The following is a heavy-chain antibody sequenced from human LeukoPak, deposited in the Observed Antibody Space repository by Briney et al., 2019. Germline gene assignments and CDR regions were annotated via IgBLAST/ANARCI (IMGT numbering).Heavy chain of an antibody. J-gene: IGHJ4*02. D-gene: IGHD3-22*01. V-gene: IGHV1-8*01. CDR1: GYTFTSYD. CDR2: MNPNSGNT. Sequence: ASVKVSCKASGYTFTSYDINWVRQATGQGLEWMGWMNPNSGNTGYAQEFQGRVTMTRNTSISTAYMELSSLRSEDTAVYYCARGTYYYDSSGYGSHDYWGQGTLVTVSS. CDR3: ARGTYYYDSSGYGSHDY.